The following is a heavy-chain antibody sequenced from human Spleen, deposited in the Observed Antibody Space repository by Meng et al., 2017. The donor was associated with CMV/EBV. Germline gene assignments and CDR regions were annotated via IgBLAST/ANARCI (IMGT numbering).Heavy chain of an antibody. CDR3: ARGGRGSGSYSYYFYYGMDV. Sequence: SETLSLTCSVSGGSINGYYWSWIRQPPGKGLEWIGNIYYSGSTNYNPSLKSRVTMSVDTSKNQFSLRLSSVTAADTAVYYCARGGRGSGSYSYYFYYGMDVWGQGTTVTVSS. V-gene: IGHV4-59*01. CDR2: IYYSGST. D-gene: IGHD3-10*01. CDR1: GGSINGYY. J-gene: IGHJ6*02.